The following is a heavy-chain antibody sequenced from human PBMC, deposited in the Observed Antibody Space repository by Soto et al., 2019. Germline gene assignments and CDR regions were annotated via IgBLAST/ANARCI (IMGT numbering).Heavy chain of an antibody. CDR3: ARDGGWIQPSWKDYHFGMDV. CDR1: GYTFTGYY. J-gene: IGHJ6*02. D-gene: IGHD5-18*01. CDR2: INPNSGGT. Sequence: QEQLVQSGAEVKKPGASVKVSCKASGYTFTGYYIYWVRQAPGQGLEWMGWINPNSGGTKYARDFQGRVTMTRDTSITTADLELSRLRFDDTAVYYCARDGGWIQPSWKDYHFGMDVWGQGTTVTVSS. V-gene: IGHV1-2*02.